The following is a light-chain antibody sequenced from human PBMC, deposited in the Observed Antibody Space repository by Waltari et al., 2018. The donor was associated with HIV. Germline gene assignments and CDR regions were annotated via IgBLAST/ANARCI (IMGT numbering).Light chain of an antibody. J-gene: IGKJ1*01. Sequence: AIQMTQSPSSLAASLGDRVTITCRASQDIRNDLGWYQQKPGKAPKVLIFAASSLQSGVPARFSGSGSGTDFTLTISSLQPEDVATYYCLQDYKFPRTFGQGTKVEIK. CDR3: LQDYKFPRT. V-gene: IGKV1-6*01. CDR2: AAS. CDR1: QDIRND.